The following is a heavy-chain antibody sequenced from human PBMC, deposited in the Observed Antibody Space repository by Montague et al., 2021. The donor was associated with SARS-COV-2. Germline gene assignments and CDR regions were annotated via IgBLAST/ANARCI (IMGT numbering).Heavy chain of an antibody. CDR3: ARADFSGHYADGFYSNGLDV. J-gene: IGHJ6*02. Sequence: SETLSLTCTVSGASINSYYRNWIRQPPGKGLEWNCYITFSGNTNYNPSLKSQVTISEDTTKNQISLRLSSVTAADTAVYYCARADFSGHYADGFYSNGLDVWGQGTTVTVSS. CDR1: GASINSYY. V-gene: IGHV4-59*01. CDR2: ITFSGNT. D-gene: IGHD3-22*01.